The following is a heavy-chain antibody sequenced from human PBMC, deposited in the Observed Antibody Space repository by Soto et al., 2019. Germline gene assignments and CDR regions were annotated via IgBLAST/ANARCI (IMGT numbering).Heavy chain of an antibody. CDR3: ARRFLNWPNHYYFDY. Sequence: SETLSLTCDVSGGSLSGYSWNWIRQSPGKGLEWIGEINHRGTTVYNPSLKSRLTISADTSKNQFSLKLKSVTSADTALYYCARRFLNWPNHYYFDYSGQGIMVTVSS. CDR1: GGSLSGYS. CDR2: INHRGTT. J-gene: IGHJ4*02. V-gene: IGHV4-34*01. D-gene: IGHD3-3*01.